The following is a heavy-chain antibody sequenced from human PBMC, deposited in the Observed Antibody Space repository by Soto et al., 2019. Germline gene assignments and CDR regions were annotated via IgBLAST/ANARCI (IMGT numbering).Heavy chain of an antibody. V-gene: IGHV3-23*01. J-gene: IGHJ3*02. Sequence: EVQLLESGGGLVQPGGSLRLSCAASGFTFSSYAMSWVSQAPGKGLEWVSAISGSGGSTYYADSVKGRFTIARDNSKNTLYLQMNSLRAADTAVYYSSRGAQWLVPTPFDAVDIWGQGKMVTVSS. D-gene: IGHD6-19*01. CDR1: GFTFSSYA. CDR3: SRGAQWLVPTPFDAVDI. CDR2: ISGSGGST.